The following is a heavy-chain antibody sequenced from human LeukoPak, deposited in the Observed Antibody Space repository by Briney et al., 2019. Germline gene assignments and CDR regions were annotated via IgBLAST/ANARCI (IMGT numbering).Heavy chain of an antibody. Sequence: GASVKVSCKASGYTFTSYDINWVRQATGQGLEWMGCMNPNSGNTGYAQKFQGRVTITRNTSISTAYMELSSLRSEDTAVYYCARPGAVAGTFDYWGQGTLVTVSS. CDR1: GYTFTSYD. D-gene: IGHD6-19*01. CDR3: ARPGAVAGTFDY. CDR2: MNPNSGNT. J-gene: IGHJ4*02. V-gene: IGHV1-8*03.